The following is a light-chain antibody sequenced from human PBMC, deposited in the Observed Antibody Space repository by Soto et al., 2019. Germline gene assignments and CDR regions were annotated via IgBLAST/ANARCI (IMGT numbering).Light chain of an antibody. J-gene: IGKJ1*01. V-gene: IGKV1-17*01. CDR1: HGIRND. CDR3: LLHNTYPRT. CDR2: AAS. Sequence: DNQITQSPGSLSASIGAIVTIAWGASHGIRNDLGWYQQKPGKAPKRLIYAASSLQSGVPSRFSGSGSGTEFTLTISSLQPEDFATYCCLLHNTYPRTFGQGTHVDIK.